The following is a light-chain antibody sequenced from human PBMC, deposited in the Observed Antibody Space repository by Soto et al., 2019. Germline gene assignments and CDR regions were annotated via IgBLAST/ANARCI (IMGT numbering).Light chain of an antibody. CDR3: SSYRSSSTLYV. J-gene: IGLJ1*01. Sequence: QSALTQPASVSGSPGQSITISCTGTSSDVGGYKYVSWYQQHPGKAPKLIIYDVSNRPSGVSNRFSGSKSGNTASLNISGLKAEDEDDYYCSSYRSSSTLYVFGTGTKLTGL. V-gene: IGLV2-14*01. CDR2: DVS. CDR1: SSDVGGYKY.